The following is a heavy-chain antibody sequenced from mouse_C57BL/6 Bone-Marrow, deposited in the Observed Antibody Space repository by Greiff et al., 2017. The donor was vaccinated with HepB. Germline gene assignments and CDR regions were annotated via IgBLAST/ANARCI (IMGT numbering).Heavy chain of an antibody. Sequence: EVMLVESGGDLVKPGGSLKLSCAASGFTFSSYGMSWVRQTPDKRLEWVATISSGGSYTYYPDSVKGRFTISRDNAKNTLYLQMSSLKSEDTAMYYCARTTVEAFAYWGQGTLVTVSA. J-gene: IGHJ3*01. CDR3: ARTTVEAFAY. CDR2: ISSGGSYT. V-gene: IGHV5-6*01. CDR1: GFTFSSYG. D-gene: IGHD1-1*01.